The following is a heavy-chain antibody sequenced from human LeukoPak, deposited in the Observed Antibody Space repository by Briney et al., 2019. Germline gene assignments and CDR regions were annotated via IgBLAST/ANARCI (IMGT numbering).Heavy chain of an antibody. J-gene: IGHJ5*02. CDR2: IYYSGST. CDR1: GGSISSSSYY. Sequence: SETLSLTCTVSGGSISSSSYYWGWIRQPPGKGLEWIGSIYYSGSTYYNPSLKSRVTISVDTSKNQFSLKLSSVTAADTAVYYCARDTAGAGGWFDPWGQGTLVTVSS. V-gene: IGHV4-39*02. CDR3: ARDTAGAGGWFDP. D-gene: IGHD3-16*01.